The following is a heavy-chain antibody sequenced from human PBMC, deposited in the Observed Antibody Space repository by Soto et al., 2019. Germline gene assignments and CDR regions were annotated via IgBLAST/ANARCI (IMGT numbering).Heavy chain of an antibody. CDR2: IRSKSDGGAV. V-gene: IGHV3-15*01. CDR1: GFIFRNIW. CDR3: TRDWFDH. J-gene: IGHJ5*02. Sequence: PGGSLRLSCAASGFIFRNIWMNWVRQAPGKGLQWVGRIRSKSDGGAVEYAAPVKGRFTISRDDLQNTLYLQMNSLRVEDTGVYYCTRDWFDHWGQGALVTVSS.